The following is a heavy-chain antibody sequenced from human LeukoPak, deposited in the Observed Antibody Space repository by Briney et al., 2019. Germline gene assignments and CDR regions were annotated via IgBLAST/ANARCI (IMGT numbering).Heavy chain of an antibody. CDR1: GFTFSYYA. V-gene: IGHV3-23*01. D-gene: IGHD3-16*01. J-gene: IGHJ4*02. CDR2: IGGSGTNT. Sequence: GGSLRLSCAASGFTFSYYAMSWVRQAPGKGLEWVSVIGGSGTNTYYADSVKGRFTISRDSSKNTLYLQMYSLRAEDTAVYYCAKGRGVVTTPFDYWGQGTLVTVSS. CDR3: AKGRGVVTTPFDY.